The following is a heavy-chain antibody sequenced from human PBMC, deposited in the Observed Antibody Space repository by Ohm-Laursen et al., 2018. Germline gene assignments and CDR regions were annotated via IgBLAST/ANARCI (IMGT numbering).Heavy chain of an antibody. Sequence: SETLSLTCTVSGASMIDYYWNWIRQPPGKGLEWIGYIYYSGSTKYNPSLESRVTISVDTSKNQFSLKLSSVTAADTAVYYCARGGRRGSSWYRNYGMDVWGQGTTVTVSS. CDR1: GASMIDYY. CDR3: ARGGRRGSSWYRNYGMDV. CDR2: IYYSGST. D-gene: IGHD6-13*01. V-gene: IGHV4-59*12. J-gene: IGHJ6*02.